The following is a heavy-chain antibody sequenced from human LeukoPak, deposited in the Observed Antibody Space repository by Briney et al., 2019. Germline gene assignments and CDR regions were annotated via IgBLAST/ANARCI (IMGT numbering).Heavy chain of an antibody. CDR3: AKDLEDSAVAGTYFDY. CDR2: ISSDSNYI. CDR1: GFTFSSYS. Sequence: GGSLRLSCAASGFTFSSYSMNWVRQAPGKGLEWVSSISSDSNYIFYADSVQGRFTISRDNAENSLFLQMNSLRAEDTAVYYCAKDLEDSAVAGTYFDYWGQGTLVTVSS. V-gene: IGHV3-21*01. D-gene: IGHD6-19*01. J-gene: IGHJ4*02.